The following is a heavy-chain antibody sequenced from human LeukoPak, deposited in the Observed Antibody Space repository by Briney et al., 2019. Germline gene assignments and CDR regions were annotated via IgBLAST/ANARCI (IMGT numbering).Heavy chain of an antibody. CDR3: AEGNGYFDY. V-gene: IGHV3-30*02. CDR1: GLIFSSYG. CDR2: IRYDGSKE. D-gene: IGHD2-8*01. J-gene: IGHJ4*02. Sequence: PGGSLRLSCAASGLIFSSYGMHWVRQAPGKGLEGVAFIRYDGSKEYYADSVKGRFTISRDNSKNTLYLQMSSLLAEDTAVYYLAEGNGYFDYWGQGTLVTVSS.